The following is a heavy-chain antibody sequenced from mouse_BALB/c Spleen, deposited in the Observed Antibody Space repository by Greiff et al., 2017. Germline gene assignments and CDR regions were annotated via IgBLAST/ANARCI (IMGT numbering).Heavy chain of an antibody. V-gene: IGHV14-3*02. CDR3: ASPRYAMDY. J-gene: IGHJ4*01. CDR1: GFNFKDSY. CDR2: IDPANGNT. Sequence: EVQLQQSGAELVKPGASVKLSCIASGFNFKDSYMHWVKQRPEQGLEWIGRIDPANGNTKYDPKFQGKATITTDTSSNTAYLQLSSLTSEDTAVYYCASPRYAMDYWGQGTSVTVSS.